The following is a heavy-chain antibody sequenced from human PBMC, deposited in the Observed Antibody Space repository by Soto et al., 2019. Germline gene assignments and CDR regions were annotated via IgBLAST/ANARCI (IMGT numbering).Heavy chain of an antibody. J-gene: IGHJ6*02. D-gene: IGHD3-16*01. CDR2: VYYTGST. V-gene: IGHV4-59*01. CDR3: ARVITYHYGMDV. CDR1: GGSIGSYY. Sequence: PSETLSLPCNVSGGSIGSYYWNWLRQPAGKGLEWIGYVYYTGSTNYNPSLEGRATLSVDSSKNQVSLNLRSVTAADSPTYFCARVITYHYGMDVWGQGTTVTVSS.